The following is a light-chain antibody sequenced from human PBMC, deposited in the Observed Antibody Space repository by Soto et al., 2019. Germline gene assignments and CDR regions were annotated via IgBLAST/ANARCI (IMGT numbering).Light chain of an antibody. CDR2: DAS. CDR1: QSVSSSF. J-gene: IGKJ5*01. CDR3: QQYGSSPRT. Sequence: EIVSKESPGTLSLTPGERATLSCRASQSVSSSFLAWYQQKVGQAPRLLIYDASSRATGIPDRFSGSGSGTDFTLTISRLEPEDFAVYYCQQYGSSPRTFGQGTRLEI. V-gene: IGKV3-20*01.